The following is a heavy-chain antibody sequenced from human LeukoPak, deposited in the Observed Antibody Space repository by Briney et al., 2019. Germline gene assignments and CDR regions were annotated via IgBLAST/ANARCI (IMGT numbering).Heavy chain of an antibody. D-gene: IGHD5-24*01. Sequence: GGSLRLSCAASGFTFSSYAMSWVRQAPGKGLEWVSAISGSGGSTYYADSVKGRFTISRDNSKNTLYLQMNSLRAEDAAVYYCAKDTEGDGYNSGDWGQGTLVTVSS. J-gene: IGHJ4*02. CDR1: GFTFSSYA. CDR2: ISGSGGST. V-gene: IGHV3-23*01. CDR3: AKDTEGDGYNSGD.